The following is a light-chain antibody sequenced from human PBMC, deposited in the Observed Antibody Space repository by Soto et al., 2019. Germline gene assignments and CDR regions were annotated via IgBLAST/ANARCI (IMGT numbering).Light chain of an antibody. CDR2: LNSDGSH. J-gene: IGLJ3*02. CDR3: QTWGTGPWV. V-gene: IGLV4-69*01. Sequence: QPVLTQSPSASASLGASVKLTCTLSSGHSSYAIAWHQQQPEKGPRSLVKLNSDGSHSKGDGIPDRFSGSSSGAERYLTISSLQSEDEADYYCQTWGTGPWVFGGGTKVTVL. CDR1: SGHSSYA.